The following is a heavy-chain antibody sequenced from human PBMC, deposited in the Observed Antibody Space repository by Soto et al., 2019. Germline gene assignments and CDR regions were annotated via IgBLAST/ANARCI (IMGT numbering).Heavy chain of an antibody. CDR2: IYWDGDK. CDR1: GFSLSTTGAA. CDR3: AHRSSSARGIDY. J-gene: IGHJ4*02. V-gene: IGHV2-5*02. Sequence: QITLKESGPTLVKPTQTLTLTCTFSGFSLSTTGAAVGWIRQPPGKTLEWLTFIYWDGDKRYSPSLESRLTITKDTSKNHVVLTMTHMDRLDTATYYCAHRSSSARGIDYWGQGTLVTVSS. D-gene: IGHD6-6*01.